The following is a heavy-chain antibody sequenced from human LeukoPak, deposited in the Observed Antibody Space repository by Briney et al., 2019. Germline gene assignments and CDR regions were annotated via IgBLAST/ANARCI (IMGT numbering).Heavy chain of an antibody. CDR3: ARDRGAAAGFFDY. Sequence: PAGTLRLSCAASGFPFSSYEMNWVRQAPGKGLEWVSSISSSSYIYYDDSVKSRFTISRDKAKNSLYLQMNSLRAEDTAVYYCARDRGAAAGFFDYWGQGTLVTVSS. CDR2: ISSSSYI. J-gene: IGHJ4*02. CDR1: GFPFSSYE. V-gene: IGHV3-21*01. D-gene: IGHD6-13*01.